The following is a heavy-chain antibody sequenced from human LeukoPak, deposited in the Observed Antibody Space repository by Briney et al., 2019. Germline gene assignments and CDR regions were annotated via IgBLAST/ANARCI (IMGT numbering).Heavy chain of an antibody. CDR3: ARRRVEMAPITEGNWFDS. CDR2: TSYSGRA. CDR1: GGSISSYY. V-gene: IGHV4-59*08. Sequence: SETLSLTCTVSGGSISSYYWSWIRQPLGRGLQWIGSTSYSGRANYNPSLKDRVTVSLDTSKKQFYLKVTSVTAADTAVYYCARRRVEMAPITEGNWFDSWGQGTPVTVSS. J-gene: IGHJ5*01. D-gene: IGHD5-24*01.